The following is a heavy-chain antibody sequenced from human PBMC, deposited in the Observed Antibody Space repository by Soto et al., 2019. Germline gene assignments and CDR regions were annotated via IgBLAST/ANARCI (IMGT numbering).Heavy chain of an antibody. V-gene: IGHV4-34*01. Sequence: QVQLQQWGAGLLKPSETLSLTCAVYGGSFSGYYWSWIRQPPGKGLEWIGEINHSGSTNYNPSLKRRVTIAVDTSKNQFSLKLSSVTAADTAVYYCAGGLRGYYNGQLKYRYYYGMDVWGQGTTVTVSS. D-gene: IGHD3-9*01. CDR2: INHSGST. CDR3: AGGLRGYYNGQLKYRYYYGMDV. J-gene: IGHJ6*02. CDR1: GGSFSGYY.